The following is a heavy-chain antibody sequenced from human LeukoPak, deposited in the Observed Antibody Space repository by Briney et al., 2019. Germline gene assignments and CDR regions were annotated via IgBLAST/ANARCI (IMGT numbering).Heavy chain of an antibody. J-gene: IGHJ4*02. CDR2: IYPGDSDT. CDR3: ARFAYHTDSFPGHY. V-gene: IGHV5-51*01. D-gene: IGHD2-21*01. Sequence: GESLKISCKGSGYSFTSYWIGWVRQMPGKGLEWMGIIYPGDSDTRYSPSFQGQISISVDKSISTAYLQWSTLKASDTAMYYCARFAYHTDSFPGHYWGQGTLVTVSS. CDR1: GYSFTSYW.